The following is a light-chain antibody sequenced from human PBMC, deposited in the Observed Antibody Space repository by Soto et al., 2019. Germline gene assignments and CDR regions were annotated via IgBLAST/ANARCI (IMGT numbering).Light chain of an antibody. Sequence: QSALTQPRSVSGSPGQSVTISCTGTSSDVGGYNYVSWYQQYAGKTPKLLIYDVSKRPSGVPDRFSGSKSGNTASLSISGLQAEDEADYYCSSYTSSTNYVFGTGTKVTVL. V-gene: IGLV2-11*01. CDR1: SSDVGGYNY. CDR3: SSYTSSTNYV. J-gene: IGLJ1*01. CDR2: DVS.